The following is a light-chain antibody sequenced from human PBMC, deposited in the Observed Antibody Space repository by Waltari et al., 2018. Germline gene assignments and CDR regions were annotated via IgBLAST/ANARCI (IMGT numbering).Light chain of an antibody. J-gene: IGKJ1*01. CDR3: HQYGSSPGT. V-gene: IGKV3-20*01. CDR2: GAS. Sequence: EIVLTQSPGTLSLSPGESGTLSCRASQSVSNKYLAWYQQKPGQAPRLLIYGASHRATGIPDRFSGSGSGTDFTLTISRLEPEDFAVYSCHQYGSSPGTFGQGTKVETK. CDR1: QSVSNKY.